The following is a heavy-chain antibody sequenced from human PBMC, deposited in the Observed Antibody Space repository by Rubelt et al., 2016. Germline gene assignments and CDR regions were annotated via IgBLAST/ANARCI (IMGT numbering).Heavy chain of an antibody. Sequence: QVQLVESGGGVVQPGRSLRLSCAASGFTFSSYAMHWVRQAPGKGLEWASVIFRGGSTNYADSVKGRFSISRDTSKNTLCLQMNSRRVEDTAVYYCVWGSGVWGQGTLVTVSS. CDR2: IFRGGST. J-gene: IGHJ4*02. CDR3: VWGSGV. D-gene: IGHD3-10*01. V-gene: IGHV3-NL1*01. CDR1: GFTFSSYA.